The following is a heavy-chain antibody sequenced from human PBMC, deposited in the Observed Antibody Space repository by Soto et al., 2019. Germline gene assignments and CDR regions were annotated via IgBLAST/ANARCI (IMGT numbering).Heavy chain of an antibody. Sequence: GGSLRLSCAASGFNFSDHYMNWVRQAPGKGLEWVSYISGSSRYTNFADSVKGRYTISRDNATNSLYLQMNSLRVEDTAVYYCARHTSGWHYYDYWGQGTPVTVSS. D-gene: IGHD6-19*01. CDR1: GFNFSDHY. CDR3: ARHTSGWHYYDY. CDR2: ISGSSRYT. J-gene: IGHJ4*02. V-gene: IGHV3-11*06.